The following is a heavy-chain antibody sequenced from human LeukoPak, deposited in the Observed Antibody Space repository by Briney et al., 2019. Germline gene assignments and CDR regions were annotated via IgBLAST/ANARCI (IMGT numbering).Heavy chain of an antibody. Sequence: GGSLRLSCAASGFTFSSYAMSWVRQAPGKGLKWVSAISGSGGSTYYADSVKGRFTISRDNSKNTLYLQMNSLRAEDTAVYYCAKDPTYYYDSSGYYYAYWGQGTLVTVSS. CDR1: GFTFSSYA. D-gene: IGHD3-22*01. V-gene: IGHV3-23*01. J-gene: IGHJ4*02. CDR2: ISGSGGST. CDR3: AKDPTYYYDSSGYYYAY.